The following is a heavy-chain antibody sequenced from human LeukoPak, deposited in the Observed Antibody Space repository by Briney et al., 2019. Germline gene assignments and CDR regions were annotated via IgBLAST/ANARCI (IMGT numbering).Heavy chain of an antibody. D-gene: IGHD3-10*01. J-gene: IGHJ4*02. CDR1: GFTFSSYY. CDR2: INSDGSST. V-gene: IGHV3-74*01. CDR3: ARDSPVRGDHFDY. Sequence: GGSLRLSCAASGFTFSSYYMLCLRQAPGKALVWVSRINSDGSSTRYADSVKGRFTISRDNAKNTLYLQMNSLRAEDTAVYYCARDSPVRGDHFDYWGQGTLVTVSS.